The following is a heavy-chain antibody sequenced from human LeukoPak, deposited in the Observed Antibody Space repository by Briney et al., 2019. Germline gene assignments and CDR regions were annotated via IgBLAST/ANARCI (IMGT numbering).Heavy chain of an antibody. D-gene: IGHD6-19*01. V-gene: IGHV4-39*06. CDR1: GGSISSSNYY. Sequence: AETLSLTCTVSGGSISSSNYYGCWIGQPPGRGLEGIGSIDCSGSTYYNPSLKSRVTMSVGTSKNQFALKLSSVTAADTAVYYCARRESIAVAGLNDSPIDYWGQGTLVTVSS. CDR3: ARRESIAVAGLNDSPIDY. J-gene: IGHJ4*02. CDR2: IDCSGST.